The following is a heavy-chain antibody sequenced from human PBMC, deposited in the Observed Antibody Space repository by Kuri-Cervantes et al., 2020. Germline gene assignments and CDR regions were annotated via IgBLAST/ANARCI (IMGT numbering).Heavy chain of an antibody. J-gene: IGHJ6*02. CDR1: GYSISSGYY. CDR2: IYHSGST. CDR3: AREGVTMVRGVISDEYYYYGMDV. Sequence: GSLRLSCTVSGYSISSGYYWGWIRQPPGKGLEWIGSIYHSGSTYYNPSLKSRVTISVDTSKNQFSLKLSSVTAADTAVYYCAREGVTMVRGVISDEYYYYGMDVWGQGTTVTVSS. V-gene: IGHV4-38-2*02. D-gene: IGHD3-10*01.